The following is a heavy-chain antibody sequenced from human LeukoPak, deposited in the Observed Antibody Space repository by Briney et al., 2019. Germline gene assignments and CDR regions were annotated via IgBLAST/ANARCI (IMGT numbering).Heavy chain of an antibody. CDR1: GFIFSSHG. Sequence: PGGTLRLSCAASGFIFSSHGMNWVRQAPGKGLEWVSGISPSGDITYYADSVKGRFTVSRDNAKNSLFLQMNSLRDEDTAVYYCARERSCTDGLCYSYFDHWGQGTLVTVSS. V-gene: IGHV3-48*02. D-gene: IGHD2-8*01. CDR3: ARERSCTDGLCYSYFDH. J-gene: IGHJ4*02. CDR2: ISPSGDIT.